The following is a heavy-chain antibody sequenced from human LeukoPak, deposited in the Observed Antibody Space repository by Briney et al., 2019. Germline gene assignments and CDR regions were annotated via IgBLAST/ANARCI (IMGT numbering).Heavy chain of an antibody. CDR3: AGAGSSSAPHDY. CDR1: GGSFSGYY. V-gene: IGHV4-34*01. CDR2: INHSGST. J-gene: IGHJ4*02. D-gene: IGHD6-6*01. Sequence: SETLSLTCAVYGGSFSGYYWSWIRQPPGKGLEWIGEINHSGSTNYNPSLKSRVTISVDTSKNQFSLKLSSVTAADTAVYYCAGAGSSSAPHDYWGQGTLVTVSS.